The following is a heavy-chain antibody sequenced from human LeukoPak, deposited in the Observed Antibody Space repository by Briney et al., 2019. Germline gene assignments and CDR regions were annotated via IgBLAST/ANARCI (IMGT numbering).Heavy chain of an antibody. CDR3: ATRDKGYYYGMDV. V-gene: IGHV3-66*01. D-gene: IGHD5-24*01. Sequence: GGSLRLSCAASGFTVSSNYMTWVRQAPGKGLEWVSIISGGGSAYYADSVEGRFTISRDSSKNTLYLQMNSLRAEDTAVYYCATRDKGYYYGMDVWGQGTTVTVSS. J-gene: IGHJ6*02. CDR1: GFTVSSNY. CDR2: ISGGGSA.